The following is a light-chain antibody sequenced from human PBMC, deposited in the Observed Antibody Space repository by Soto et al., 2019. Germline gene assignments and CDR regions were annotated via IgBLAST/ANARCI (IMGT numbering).Light chain of an antibody. Sequence: DIQMTHSPSTLSASVGDRVTITCRASQSISNWLAWYQQKPGKAPNPLIYDVMSFESGVPSRFSGNGSAAEFTLDMTSLQPDDSAMYYCQQYHRYPCTFGQGTKVDVK. V-gene: IGKV1-5*01. J-gene: IGKJ1*01. CDR1: QSISNW. CDR2: DVM. CDR3: QQYHRYPCT.